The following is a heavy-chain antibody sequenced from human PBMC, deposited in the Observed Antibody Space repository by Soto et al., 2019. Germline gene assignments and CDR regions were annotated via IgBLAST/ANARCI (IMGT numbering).Heavy chain of an antibody. CDR3: ARDGNWTSYGLDV. CDR1: GFTVSSNY. CDR2: IYSNNNT. D-gene: IGHD1-1*01. J-gene: IGHJ6*02. Sequence: GGSLRLSCAASGFTVSSNYMSWVRQAPGKGLEWVSVIYSNNNTYYADSVKGRFTISRDHFKNTLYLQMNTLRAEDTAVYYCARDGNWTSYGLDVWGQGTTVTVSS. V-gene: IGHV3-66*01.